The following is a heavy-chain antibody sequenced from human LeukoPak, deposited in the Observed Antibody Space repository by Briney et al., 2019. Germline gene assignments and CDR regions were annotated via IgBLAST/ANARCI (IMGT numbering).Heavy chain of an antibody. D-gene: IGHD4-23*01. CDR3: ATFYGGNSRGAFDI. V-gene: IGHV3-53*01. CDR1: GFTVISTY. Sequence: GGSLRLSCAASGFTVISTYMSSVRQAPGKGLEWVSIIYSGGATYYAASVKGRFTISRDNSKNTLYLQMNSLRAEDTAVYYCATFYGGNSRGAFDIWGQGTMVTVSS. CDR2: IYSGGAT. J-gene: IGHJ3*02.